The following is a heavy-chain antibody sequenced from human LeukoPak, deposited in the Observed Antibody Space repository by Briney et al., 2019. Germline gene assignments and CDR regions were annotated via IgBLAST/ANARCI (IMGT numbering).Heavy chain of an antibody. CDR2: INPNSGGT. D-gene: IGHD2-21*01. V-gene: IGHV1-2*02. CDR1: GYTFTGYY. Sequence: ASVKVSCKAFGYTFTGYYMHWVRQAPGQGLEWMGWINPNSGGTNYAQKFQGRVTMTRDTSINTASMELSRLRSDDTAVYYCAGGPNCGGDCDHFDYWGQGTLVTVSS. J-gene: IGHJ4*02. CDR3: AGGPNCGGDCDHFDY.